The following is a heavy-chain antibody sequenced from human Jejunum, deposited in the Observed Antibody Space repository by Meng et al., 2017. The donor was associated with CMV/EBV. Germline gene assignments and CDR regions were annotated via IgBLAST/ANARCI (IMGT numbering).Heavy chain of an antibody. CDR2: IFHSGAT. CDR1: GGSLIGTNW. Sequence: LSLTCVVSGGSLIGTNWWNWVRQPPGGGLEWIGEIFHSGATSLNPSLKSRVTISIDNSKNQFSLKLTSVTAADTAVYFCGDPPAGYWGQGVLVTVSS. V-gene: IGHV4-4*01. CDR3: GDPPAGY. J-gene: IGHJ4*02.